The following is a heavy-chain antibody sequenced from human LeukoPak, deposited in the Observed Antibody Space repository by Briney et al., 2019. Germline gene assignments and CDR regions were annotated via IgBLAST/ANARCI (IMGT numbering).Heavy chain of an antibody. CDR2: ISYDGGNK. Sequence: PGGSLRLSCAASGFTLSSYAMHWVRQAPGKGLEWVAVISYDGGNKFYARSVKGRSIISRDNSKNTLYVQMSSLRTEDTAVYYCARGPSAYTSEFDFWGQGTLVTVSS. CDR1: GFTLSSYA. V-gene: IGHV3-30-3*01. CDR3: ARGPSAYTSEFDF. D-gene: IGHD2-21*01. J-gene: IGHJ4*02.